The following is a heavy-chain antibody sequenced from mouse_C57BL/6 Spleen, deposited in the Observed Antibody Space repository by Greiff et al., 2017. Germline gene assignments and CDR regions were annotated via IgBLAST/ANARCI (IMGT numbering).Heavy chain of an antibody. V-gene: IGHV5-6*02. J-gene: IGHJ3*01. Sequence: EVKLEESGGDLVKPGGSLKLSCAASGFTFSSYGMSWVRQTPDKRLEWVATISSGGSYTYYPDSVKGRFTISRDNAKNPLYLQMSSLKSEDTAVCYCARLYYVYAWFAYWGQGTLVTVSA. CDR2: ISSGGSYT. CDR3: ARLYYVYAWFAY. D-gene: IGHD2-1*01. CDR1: GFTFSSYG.